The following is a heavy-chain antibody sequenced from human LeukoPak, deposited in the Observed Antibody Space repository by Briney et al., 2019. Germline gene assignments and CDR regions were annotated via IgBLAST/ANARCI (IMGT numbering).Heavy chain of an antibody. V-gene: IGHV1-8*01. CDR1: GYTFSNYD. CDR3: ARPYCSAGSCFPNWLDS. J-gene: IGHJ5*01. D-gene: IGHD2-15*01. Sequence: ASVKVSCKASGYTFSNYDINWVRQATGQGLEWMGWMNPKSGNAGYAQKFQGRVTMTRDTSRGTAYMELSSLRSEDTAVYYCARPYCSAGSCFPNWLDSWGQGTLVTVSS. CDR2: MNPKSGNA.